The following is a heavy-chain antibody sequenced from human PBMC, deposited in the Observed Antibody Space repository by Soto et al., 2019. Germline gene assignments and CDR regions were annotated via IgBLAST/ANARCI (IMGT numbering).Heavy chain of an antibody. CDR2: IYYSGST. CDR3: ARPRIHNKYGESFSGVDV. D-gene: IGHD3-10*01. CDR1: GDSISSDGYY. V-gene: IGHV4-39*01. Sequence: QVQLQESGPGLVKPSEILSLTCTVSGDSISSDGYYWGWFSQPPGKGLEWIGSIYYSGSTYYNPYLTCRVTISRDTSKNQCSLEVGSVTATDAGVYYCARPRIHNKYGESFSGVDVWGQEATVTVS. J-gene: IGHJ6*02.